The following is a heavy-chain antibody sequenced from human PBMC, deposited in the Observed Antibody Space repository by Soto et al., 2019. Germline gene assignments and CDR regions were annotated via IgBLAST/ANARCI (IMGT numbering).Heavy chain of an antibody. Sequence: VQLVQSGVEVTKPGASVRVSCKTSGYTFVSYGINWVRQAPGQGLEWMGWISPGSGNIIYAQKFQGRVTMTEDTSTDTAFLELSSLRSEDTAIYYCATSPELPLGVDVWGQGTTVTVSS. J-gene: IGHJ6*02. CDR3: ATSPELPLGVDV. CDR1: GYTFVSYG. D-gene: IGHD1-7*01. CDR2: ISPGSGNI. V-gene: IGHV1-18*01.